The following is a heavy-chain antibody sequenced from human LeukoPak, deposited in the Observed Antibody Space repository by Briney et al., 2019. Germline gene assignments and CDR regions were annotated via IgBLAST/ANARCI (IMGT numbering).Heavy chain of an antibody. J-gene: IGHJ6*04. CDR3: AKDRSSWYYYYYGMDV. D-gene: IGHD6-13*01. Sequence: GGSLRLSCAASGFTFSSYGMHWVRQAPGKGLEWVAVISYDGSNKYYADSVKGRFTISRDNSKNTLYLQMNSLRAEDTAVYYCAKDRSSWYYYYYGMDVWGKGTTVTVSS. V-gene: IGHV3-30*18. CDR1: GFTFSSYG. CDR2: ISYDGSNK.